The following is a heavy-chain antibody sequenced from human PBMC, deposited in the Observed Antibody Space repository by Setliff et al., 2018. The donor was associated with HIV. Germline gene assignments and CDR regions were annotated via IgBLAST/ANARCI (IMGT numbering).Heavy chain of an antibody. J-gene: IGHJ4*02. D-gene: IGHD4-17*01. CDR2: IYYTGST. V-gene: IGHV4-39*07. CDR3: ARAAAGNTGPFDL. CDR1: SGSVSRSDYY. Sequence: LSLTCTVSSGSVSRSDYYWGWIRQTPGKGLEWIGSIYYTGSTYYNPSLNDRATISLDTSKNQFSLKLNSVTAADTAVYYCARAAAGNTGPFDLWGQGSPVTVSS.